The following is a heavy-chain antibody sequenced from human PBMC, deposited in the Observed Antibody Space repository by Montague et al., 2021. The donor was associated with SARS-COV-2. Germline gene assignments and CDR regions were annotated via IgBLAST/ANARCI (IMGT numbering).Heavy chain of an antibody. CDR1: GGSISSGSY. V-gene: IGHV4-38-2*02. J-gene: IGHJ4*02. CDR3: ARVIAAVAGANCCFDY. Sequence: SETLSLTCTVSGGSISSGSYWGWIRQPPGKGLEWIGTSYHSGITYYSPSLKSRVTISLDTSKNQFSLNLDSATASDTAVYFCARVIAAVAGANCCFDYWGQGTLVTVSS. CDR2: SYHSGIT. D-gene: IGHD4/OR15-4a*01.